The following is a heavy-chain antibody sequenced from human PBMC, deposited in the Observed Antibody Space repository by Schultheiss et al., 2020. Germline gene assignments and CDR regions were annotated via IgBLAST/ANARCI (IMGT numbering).Heavy chain of an antibody. CDR2: INPNSGGT. Sequence: ASVKVSCEASGYTFTGNYMHWVRQAPGQGLEWMGWINPNSGGTNYAQKFQGRVTMTRDTSISTAYMELTSLTSDDTAVYYCARDTGITAAGSPTDHWGQGTLVTISS. CDR3: ARDTGITAAGSPTDH. V-gene: IGHV1-2*02. J-gene: IGHJ4*02. D-gene: IGHD6-13*01. CDR1: GYTFTGNY.